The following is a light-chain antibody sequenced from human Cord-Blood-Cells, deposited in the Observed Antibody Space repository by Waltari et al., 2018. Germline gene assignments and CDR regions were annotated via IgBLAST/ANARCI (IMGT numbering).Light chain of an antibody. J-gene: IGLJ2*01. V-gene: IGLV2-14*01. CDR3: SSYTSSSTVV. CDR1: SSDVGGYNY. Sequence: QSALTQPASVSGSPGQSITISCPGTSSDVGGYNYVSWYQQHPGKAPKLMIYEVSNRPSGVSNRFSGYKSGNTASLTISGLQAEDEADYYCSSYTSSSTVVFGGGTKLTVL. CDR2: EVS.